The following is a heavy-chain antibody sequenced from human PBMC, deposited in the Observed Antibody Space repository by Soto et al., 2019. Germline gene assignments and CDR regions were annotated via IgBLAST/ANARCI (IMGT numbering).Heavy chain of an antibody. CDR1: GGFITNYY. CDR2: IYYSGST. D-gene: IGHD3-10*01. CDR3: ARGGYPDTGSNTLDY. V-gene: IGHV4-59*01. J-gene: IGHJ4*02. Sequence: QVQLQESGPGLVKPSETLSLTCIVSGGFITNYYWNWIRQPPGKGLEWIGYIYYSGSTNYNPSLKSRVTISVDTSKNQFSLRLRSVTPADTAVYYCARGGYPDTGSNTLDYWGRGPLVTVSS.